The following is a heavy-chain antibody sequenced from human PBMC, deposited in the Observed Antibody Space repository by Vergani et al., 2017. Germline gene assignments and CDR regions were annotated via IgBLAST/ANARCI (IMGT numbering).Heavy chain of an antibody. J-gene: IGHJ4*02. Sequence: QVQLVQSGAEVKKPGASVKVSCKVSGYTLTELSMHWVRQAPGKGLEWMGGFDPEDGETIYAQKFQGRVTMTEDTSTDTAYMELSRLRSEDTAVYYCATAAMVRGVMSYYFDYWGQGTLVTVSS. CDR1: GYTLTELS. CDR3: ATAAMVRGVMSYYFDY. CDR2: FDPEDGET. D-gene: IGHD3-10*01. V-gene: IGHV1-24*01.